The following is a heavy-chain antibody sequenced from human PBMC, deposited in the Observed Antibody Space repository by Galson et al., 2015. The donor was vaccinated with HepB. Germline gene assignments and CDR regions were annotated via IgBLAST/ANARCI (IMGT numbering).Heavy chain of an antibody. CDR1: GYTFTSYA. J-gene: IGHJ6*02. CDR3: AGGYSYGEGNYYGMDV. V-gene: IGHV1-3*01. D-gene: IGHD5-18*01. CDR2: INAGNGNT. Sequence: SVKVSCKASGYTFTSYAMHWVRQAPGQRLEWMGWINAGNGNTKYSQKFQGRVTITRDTSASTAYMELSSLRSEDTAVYYCAGGYSYGEGNYYGMDVWGQGTTVTVSS.